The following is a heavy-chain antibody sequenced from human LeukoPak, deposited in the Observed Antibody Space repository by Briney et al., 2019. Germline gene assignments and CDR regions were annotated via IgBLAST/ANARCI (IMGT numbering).Heavy chain of an antibody. CDR2: IYYSGTT. V-gene: IGHV4-59*01. D-gene: IGHD6-19*01. CDR3: ARGGWSLDY. Sequence: SETLPLTCTVSGASISSYYWSWIRQPPGKGLEWIGYIYYSGTTNYNPSLKSRVTISVDTSKNQFSLRLTSVTAADTAVYYCARGGWSLDYWGQGTLVTVSS. J-gene: IGHJ4*02. CDR1: GASISSYY.